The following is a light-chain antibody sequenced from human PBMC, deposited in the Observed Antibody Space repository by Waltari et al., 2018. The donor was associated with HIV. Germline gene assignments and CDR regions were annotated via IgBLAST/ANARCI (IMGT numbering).Light chain of an antibody. CDR1: SSKNGSNT. Sequence: QSVLTQPPSASGTPGQRVTIPCSGSSSKNGSNTVNWYQQVPGTAPKLLIYRNDQRPSGVPDRFSGSKSGTSASLAISGLQSEDEADYYCAAWDDSLDGFVFGTGTKVTVL. J-gene: IGLJ1*01. CDR3: AAWDDSLDGFV. CDR2: RND. V-gene: IGLV1-44*01.